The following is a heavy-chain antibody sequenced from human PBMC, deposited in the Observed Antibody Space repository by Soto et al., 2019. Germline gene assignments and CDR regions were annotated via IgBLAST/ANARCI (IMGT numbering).Heavy chain of an antibody. J-gene: IGHJ4*02. D-gene: IGHD4-4*01. V-gene: IGHV3-23*01. CDR2: ISGGGSNT. CDR1: GFPFSSYV. CDR3: AKDSNKYSSSLRGRYFDY. Sequence: PGGSLRLSCAASGFPFSSYVMSWVRQAPGKGLEWGSGISGGGSNTFYADYVKGRFTISRDNSKNTLLLQMNSLGAEDTAVYYCAKDSNKYSSSLRGRYFDYWGQGIGVTVSS.